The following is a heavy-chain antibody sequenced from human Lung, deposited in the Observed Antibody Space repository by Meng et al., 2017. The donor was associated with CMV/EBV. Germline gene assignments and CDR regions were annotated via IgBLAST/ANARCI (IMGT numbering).Heavy chain of an antibody. CDR2: IGVYDGKT. CDR1: GYTFTTYG. CDR3: ARDRDISGTTFRGDY. V-gene: IGHV1-18*01. Sequence: ASVXVSXKASGYTFTTYGISWVRQAPGQGLEWMGWIGVYDGKTNYAQKLQGRVTMTTDISTSTAYMDLRSMRSDDTAVDYCARDRDISGTTFRGDYWGQGTLVTVSS. J-gene: IGHJ4*02. D-gene: IGHD1-7*01.